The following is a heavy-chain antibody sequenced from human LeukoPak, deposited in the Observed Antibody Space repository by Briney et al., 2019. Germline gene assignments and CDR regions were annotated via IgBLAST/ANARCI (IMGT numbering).Heavy chain of an antibody. J-gene: IGHJ4*02. V-gene: IGHV5-51*01. CDR1: GDSFTSDW. Sequence: PGEPRKISGKSSGDSFTSDWIGGGRSTRGKGMEWMGISYPGDSDTSYSPSFQGQDTISADKSISTAYLQWRSLKASDTAMYYCARFGDDYGDHQAHYYDYWGQGTLVTVSS. CDR2: SYPGDSDT. CDR3: ARFGDDYGDHQAHYYDY. D-gene: IGHD4-17*01.